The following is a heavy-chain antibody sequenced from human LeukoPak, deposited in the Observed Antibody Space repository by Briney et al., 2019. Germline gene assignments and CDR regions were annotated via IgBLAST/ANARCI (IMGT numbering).Heavy chain of an antibody. J-gene: IGHJ4*02. CDR2: ITSSSSYI. V-gene: IGHV3-21*01. D-gene: IGHD3-9*01. CDR3: AREDYDILTGYYYIDY. CDR1: GFTFSTYN. Sequence: GGSLRLSCAASGFTFSTYNMNWVRQAPGKGLEWVSSITSSSSYIYYAVSVKGRFTISRDNAKNSLCLQMNSLRAEDTAVYYCAREDYDILTGYYYIDYWGQGTLVTVSS.